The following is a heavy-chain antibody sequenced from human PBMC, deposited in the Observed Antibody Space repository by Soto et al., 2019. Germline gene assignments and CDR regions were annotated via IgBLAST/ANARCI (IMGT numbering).Heavy chain of an antibody. J-gene: IGHJ5*01. CDR3: AKGYCGGGRCDDLDTGFDS. Sequence: EVQLLESGGGLVQPGGSLRLSCAASGFTFSTYAMTWVRQAPGKGPEWVSRIGDSEGETTHYADSVKGRFTISRDNAKNTLYLQMNRLRVEDPAIYCCAKGYCGGGRCDDLDTGFDSWGQGTRVTVSS. D-gene: IGHD2-15*01. CDR1: GFTFSTYA. V-gene: IGHV3-23*01. CDR2: IGDSEGETT.